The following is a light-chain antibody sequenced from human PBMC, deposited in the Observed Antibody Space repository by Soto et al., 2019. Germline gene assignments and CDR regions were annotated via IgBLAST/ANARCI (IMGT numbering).Light chain of an antibody. J-gene: IGKJ5*01. CDR3: QQCNNWPPIT. V-gene: IGKV3-15*01. CDR2: SAS. Sequence: EMVMTQSPATLSVSPGERATLSCRASQSVGSNLAWYQQKPGQAPRLLIHSASTRATGVPARFSGSGSGTEFTLTISSLQSEDFAVYYCQQCNNWPPITFGQGTRVEIK. CDR1: QSVGSN.